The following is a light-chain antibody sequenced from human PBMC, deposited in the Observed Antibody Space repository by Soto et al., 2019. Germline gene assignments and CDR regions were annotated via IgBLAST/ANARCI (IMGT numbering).Light chain of an antibody. J-gene: IGKJ5*01. Sequence: EIVMTQSPATLSVSPGERATLSCRASQSSKTFLVWYQQRPGQAPRLLIHDASPRAAGIPARFSGSGSGTEFTLTISNLQSEDFAVYFCQQYHNWPPITFGQGTRLEIK. CDR2: DAS. CDR3: QQYHNWPPIT. CDR1: QSSKTF. V-gene: IGKV3D-15*01.